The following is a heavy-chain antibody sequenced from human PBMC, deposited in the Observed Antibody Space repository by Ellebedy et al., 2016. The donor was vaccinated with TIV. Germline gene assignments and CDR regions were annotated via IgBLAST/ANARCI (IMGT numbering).Heavy chain of an antibody. V-gene: IGHV3-11*03. CDR3: ARLGVIAAAGASDS. D-gene: IGHD6-13*01. Sequence: GESLKISCAASGFTFSDYYMSWIRQAPGKGLEWVSYISSSSSYTNYADSVKGRFTTSRDNAGNSLYLQMNSLRAEDTAVYYCARLGVIAAAGASDSWGQGTLVIVSS. J-gene: IGHJ4*02. CDR1: GFTFSDYY. CDR2: ISSSSSYT.